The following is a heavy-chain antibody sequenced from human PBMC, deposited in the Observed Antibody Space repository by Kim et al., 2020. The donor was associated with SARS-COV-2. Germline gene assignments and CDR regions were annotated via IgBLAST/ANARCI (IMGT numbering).Heavy chain of an antibody. D-gene: IGHD6-13*01. J-gene: IGHJ6*02. CDR1: GGSVSSGSYY. CDR2: IYYSGST. V-gene: IGHV4-61*01. CDR3: AKAPYSSSWTFKYGMDV. Sequence: SETLSLTCTVSGGSVSSGSYYWSWIRQPPGKGLEWIGYIYYSGSTNYNPSLKSRVTISVDTSKNQFSLKLSSVTAADTAVYYCAKAPYSSSWTFKYGMDVWGQGTTVTVSS.